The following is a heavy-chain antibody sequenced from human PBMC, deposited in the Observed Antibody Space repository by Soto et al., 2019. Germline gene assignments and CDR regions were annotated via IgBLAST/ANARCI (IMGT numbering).Heavy chain of an antibody. CDR2: IDWYDDK. J-gene: IGHJ6*02. V-gene: IGHV2-70*01. Sequence: SGPTLVNPTQTLTLTCTFSGFSLSTSGMCVSWIRQPPGKALEWLALIDWYDDKYYSTSLKTRLTISKDTSKNQVVLTMTNMEPVDTATYYCARIRNYYGSGSYGNGMDVWGQGTTVTVSS. D-gene: IGHD3-10*01. CDR3: ARIRNYYGSGSYGNGMDV. CDR1: GFSLSTSGMC.